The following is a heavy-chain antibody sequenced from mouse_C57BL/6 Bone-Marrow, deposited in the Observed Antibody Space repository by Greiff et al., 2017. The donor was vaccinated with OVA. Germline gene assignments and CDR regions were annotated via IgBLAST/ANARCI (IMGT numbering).Heavy chain of an antibody. CDR1: GFTFSDAW. J-gene: IGHJ3*01. D-gene: IGHD2-3*01. Sequence: EVQRVESGGGLVQPGGSMKLSCAASGFTFSDAWMDWVRQSPEKGLEWVAEIRHKANNHATYYAESVKGRFTISRDDSKSSVYLQMNSLRAEDTGIYYCTRPDGYYDDWGQGTLVTVSA. CDR3: TRPDGYYDD. V-gene: IGHV6-6*01. CDR2: IRHKANNHAT.